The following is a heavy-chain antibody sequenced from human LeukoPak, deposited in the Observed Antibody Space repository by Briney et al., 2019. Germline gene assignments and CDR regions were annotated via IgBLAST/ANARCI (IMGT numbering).Heavy chain of an antibody. CDR2: IYYSGST. D-gene: IGHD3-16*02. V-gene: IGHV4-59*08. J-gene: IGHJ6*02. CDR3: ARHDRYSDSRGYGMDV. CDR1: GGSISSYY. Sequence: PSETLSLTCSVSGGSISSYYWSWIRQPPGKGLEWIGYIYYSGSTNYNPSLKRRVTISVDTSKNQFSLKLSSVTAADTAVYYCARHDRYSDSRGYGMDVWGQGTTVTVSS.